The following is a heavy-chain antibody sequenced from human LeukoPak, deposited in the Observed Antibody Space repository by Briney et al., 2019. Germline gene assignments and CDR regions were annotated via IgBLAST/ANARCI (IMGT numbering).Heavy chain of an antibody. CDR1: GFTLRNYW. CDR2: ISGDGSVT. V-gene: IGHV3-74*01. D-gene: IGHD6-6*01. J-gene: IGHJ4*01. Sequence: GGSLRLSCTASGFTLRNYWMHWVRQVPGKRLAWVSRISGDGSVTNYADSVQGRFTISRDNAKNTLYLQIDSLRSEDTAVYYCARYSSSTGGASYYLNYWGHGTLVTVSS. CDR3: ARYSSSTGGASYYLNY.